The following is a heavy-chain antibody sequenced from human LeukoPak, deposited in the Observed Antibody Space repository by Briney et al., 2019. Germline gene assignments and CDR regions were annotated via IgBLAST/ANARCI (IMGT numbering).Heavy chain of an antibody. D-gene: IGHD2-2*01. V-gene: IGHV4-61*02. Sequence: SQTLSLTCTVSGGSISSGNYYWSWIRQPAGKGLEWIGRIYTSGSTNYNPSLKSRVTISVDTSKNQFSLKLSSVTAADTAVYYCASGGYCSSTTCYPNLFDPWGQGTLVTVSS. J-gene: IGHJ5*02. CDR3: ASGGYCSSTTCYPNLFDP. CDR2: IYTSGST. CDR1: GGSISSGNYY.